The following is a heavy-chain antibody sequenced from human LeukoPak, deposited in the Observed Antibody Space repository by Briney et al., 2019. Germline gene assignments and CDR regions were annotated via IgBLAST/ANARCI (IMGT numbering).Heavy chain of an antibody. CDR1: GGSFSSYY. CDR3: ARDEYGITHYFDY. J-gene: IGHJ4*02. V-gene: IGHV4-59*12. CDR2: IYYSGST. D-gene: IGHD4-17*01. Sequence: SETLSLTCAVYGGSFSSYYWSWIRQPPGKGLEWIGYIYYSGSTNYNPSLKSRVTISVDTSKNEFSLKLSSVTAADTAVYYCARDEYGITHYFDYWGQGTLVTVSS.